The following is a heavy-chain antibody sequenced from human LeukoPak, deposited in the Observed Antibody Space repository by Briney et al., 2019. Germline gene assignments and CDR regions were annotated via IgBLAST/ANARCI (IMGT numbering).Heavy chain of an antibody. V-gene: IGHV1-69*04. D-gene: IGHD5-18*01. CDR3: ARDLSVDTAMVSWFDP. Sequence: SVKVSCKASGGTFSSYAISWVRQAPGQGLEWMGRIIPILGIANYAQKFQGRVTITADKSTSTAYMELSSLRSEDTAVYYCARDLSVDTAMVSWFDPWGQGTLVTVSS. CDR1: GGTFSSYA. J-gene: IGHJ5*02. CDR2: IIPILGIA.